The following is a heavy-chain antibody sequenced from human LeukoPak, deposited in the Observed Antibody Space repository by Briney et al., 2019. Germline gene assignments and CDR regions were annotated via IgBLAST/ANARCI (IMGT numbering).Heavy chain of an antibody. V-gene: IGHV1-2*02. J-gene: IGHJ4*02. CDR1: GYTFTGYY. CDR3: ATQRGSYRWGTDFDY. D-gene: IGHD3-16*01. Sequence: ASVKVPCKASGYTFTGYYMHWVRQAPGQGLEWMGWINPNSGDTKYAQKFQGRVTMTRDTSISTAYMELSRLRSGDTAVYYCATQRGSYRWGTDFDYWGQGTLVTVSS. CDR2: INPNSGDT.